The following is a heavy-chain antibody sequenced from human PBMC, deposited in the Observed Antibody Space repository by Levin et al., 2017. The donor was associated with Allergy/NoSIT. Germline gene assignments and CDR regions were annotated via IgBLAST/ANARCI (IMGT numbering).Heavy chain of an antibody. J-gene: IGHJ6*02. Sequence: GGSLRLSCAASGFSFSNSGMNWVRQAPGQGLEWVSYIRPTSEIIHYADSVKGRFTISRDNAENSLYLQMKSLRAEETAIYYCARDLTTVGGGMDVWRQGTTVTVSS. CDR3: ARDLTTVGGGMDV. V-gene: IGHV3-48*04. D-gene: IGHD1-1*01. CDR2: IRPTSEII. CDR1: GFSFSNSG.